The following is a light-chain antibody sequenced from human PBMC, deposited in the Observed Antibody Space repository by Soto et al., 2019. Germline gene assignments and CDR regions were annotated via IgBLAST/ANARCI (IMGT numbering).Light chain of an antibody. CDR3: QHYNSYPLT. CDR2: KAS. Sequence: DIQMTQSPSTLSASVGDRVTITCRASQSISSWLAWYQQKPGKAPKVLIHKASSLERGVPARFSGSGSGPEFTLTISSLQPDDSATYYCQHYNSYPLTVGGGTNLEI. CDR1: QSISSW. J-gene: IGKJ4*01. V-gene: IGKV1-5*03.